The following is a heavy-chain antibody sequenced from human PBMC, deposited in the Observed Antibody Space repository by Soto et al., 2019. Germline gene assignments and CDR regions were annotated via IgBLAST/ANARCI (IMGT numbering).Heavy chain of an antibody. Sequence: SETLSLTCTVSGGSISSYYWSWIRQPPGKGLEWIGYIYYSGSTNYNPSLKSRVAISVDTSKNQFSLKLSSVTAADTAVYYCARDREGSGSYWSQGTLVTVSS. V-gene: IGHV4-59*01. CDR1: GGSISSYY. D-gene: IGHD6-19*01. J-gene: IGHJ4*02. CDR2: IYYSGST. CDR3: ARDREGSGSY.